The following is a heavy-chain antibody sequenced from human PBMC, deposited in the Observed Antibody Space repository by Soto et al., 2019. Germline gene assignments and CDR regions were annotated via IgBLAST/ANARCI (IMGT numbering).Heavy chain of an antibody. D-gene: IGHD4-4*01. CDR1: GYTFTSYG. V-gene: IGHV1-18*01. CDR2: ISAYNGNT. Sequence: ASVKVSCKASGYTFTSYGISWVRQAPGQGLEWMGWISAYNGNTNYAQKHQGRVTMTTDTSTSTAYMELRGLRSDDTAVFYCATAKRGTVSLLAAWGQGTLVTVSS. CDR3: ATAKRGTVSLLAA. J-gene: IGHJ5*01.